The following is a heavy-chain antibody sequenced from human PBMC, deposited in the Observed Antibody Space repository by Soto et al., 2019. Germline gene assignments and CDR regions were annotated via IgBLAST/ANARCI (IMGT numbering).Heavy chain of an antibody. V-gene: IGHV3-30-3*01. D-gene: IGHD2-2*01. J-gene: IGHJ4*02. CDR3: ARGYAHFDY. Sequence: GGSLRLSCAAAGFTFSSYAMHWVRQAPGKGLEWVALISYDGINKYYADSVKGRFTISRDNSKNTLYLQMNSLRAEDTAVYYCARGYAHFDYWGQGTLVTVSS. CDR1: GFTFSSYA. CDR2: ISYDGINK.